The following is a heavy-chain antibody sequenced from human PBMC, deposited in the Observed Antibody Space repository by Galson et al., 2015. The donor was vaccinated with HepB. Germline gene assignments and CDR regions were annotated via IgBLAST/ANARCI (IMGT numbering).Heavy chain of an antibody. CDR2: ISSSSSYT. D-gene: IGHD2-8*01. CDR3: ARTCMFRYYYYGMDV. Sequence: SLRLSCAASGFTFSDYYMSWIRQAPGKGLEWVSYISSSSSYTNYADSVKGRFTISRDNAKNSLYLQMNSLRAEDTAVYYCARTCMFRYYYYGMDVWGQGTTVTVSS. J-gene: IGHJ6*02. V-gene: IGHV3-11*06. CDR1: GFTFSDYY.